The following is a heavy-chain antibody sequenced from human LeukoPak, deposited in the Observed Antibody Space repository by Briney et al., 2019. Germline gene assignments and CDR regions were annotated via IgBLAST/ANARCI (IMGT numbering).Heavy chain of an antibody. D-gene: IGHD1-26*01. J-gene: IGHJ4*02. V-gene: IGHV3-23*01. Sequence: GGSLGLSCVASGFTFSTCAMTGVGQPPGRGLEWVSAISGSGVTTNYADSVKGRFTISRDNSKNTLYLQMNSLRAEDTAVYYCAKSWSYDYWGQGTLVTVSS. CDR2: ISGSGVTT. CDR3: AKSWSYDY. CDR1: GFTFSTCA.